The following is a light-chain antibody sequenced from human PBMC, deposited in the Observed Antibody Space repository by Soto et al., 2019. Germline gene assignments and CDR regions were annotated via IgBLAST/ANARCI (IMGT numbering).Light chain of an antibody. CDR3: SSYTSSSAPSAV. Sequence: QSDLTQPASVSGSPGQSITISCTGTSSDVGGYNYVSWYQQHPGKAPKLMIYDVSNRPSGVSNRFSGSKSGNTASLTISGLQAEDEADYFCSSYTSSSAPSAVFGGGTQLTVL. V-gene: IGLV2-14*01. CDR2: DVS. CDR1: SSDVGGYNY. J-gene: IGLJ7*01.